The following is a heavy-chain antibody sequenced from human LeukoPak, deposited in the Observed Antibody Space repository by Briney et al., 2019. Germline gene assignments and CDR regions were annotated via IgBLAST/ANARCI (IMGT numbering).Heavy chain of an antibody. CDR3: ASHDSSDAFDI. CDR1: GFTFSSYS. CDR2: ISSSSSYI. V-gene: IGHV3-21*01. Sequence: GGSLRLSCAASGFTFSSYSMNWVRQAPGKGLEWVSSISSSSSYIYYADSVKGRFTISRDNAKNSLYLQMDSLRAEDTAVYYCASHDSSDAFDIWGQGTIVTVSS. J-gene: IGHJ3*02. D-gene: IGHD3-22*01.